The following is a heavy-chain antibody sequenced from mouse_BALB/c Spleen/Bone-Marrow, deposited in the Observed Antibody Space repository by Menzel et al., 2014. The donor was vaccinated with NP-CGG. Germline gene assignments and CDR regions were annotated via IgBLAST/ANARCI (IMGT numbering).Heavy chain of an antibody. V-gene: IGHV1-19*01. CDR2: VNPYNGGT. CDR3: ARFPNYSYAMDY. J-gene: IGHJ4*01. CDR1: GYTFTDYY. D-gene: IGHD2-1*01. Sequence: EVQVVESGPELVKPGASVKMSCKASGYTFTDYYVDWVKQSHGESFEWIGRVNPYNGGTSYNQKFKGKATLTVDKSSSTAYMELNSLTSEDSAVYYCARFPNYSYAMDYWGQGTSVTVSS.